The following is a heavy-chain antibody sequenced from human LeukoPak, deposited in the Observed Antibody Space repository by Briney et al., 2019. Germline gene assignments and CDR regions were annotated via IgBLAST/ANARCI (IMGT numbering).Heavy chain of an antibody. CDR1: GFTFSSYA. CDR2: IKSKTDGGTT. CDR3: TTNRQNAFDI. Sequence: PGGSLRLSCAASGFTFSSYAMSWVRQAPGKGLEWVGRIKSKTDGGTTDYAAPVKGRFTISRDDSKNTLYLQMNSLKTEDTAVYYCTTNRQNAFDIWGQGTTVTVSS. V-gene: IGHV3-15*01. J-gene: IGHJ3*02.